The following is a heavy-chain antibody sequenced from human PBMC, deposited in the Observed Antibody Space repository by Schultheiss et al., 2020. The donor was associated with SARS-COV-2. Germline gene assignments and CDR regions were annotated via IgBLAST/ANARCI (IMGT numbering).Heavy chain of an antibody. CDR2: ISWNSGSI. D-gene: IGHD2-15*01. V-gene: IGHV3-9*01. CDR1: GFTFDYYA. Sequence: GGSLRLSCAASGFTFDYYAMHWVRQAPGKGLEWVSGISWNSGSIGYADSVEGRFTISRDNSKNTLYLQMNSLRAEDTAVYYCAKDDTGLGIYYYHYGMDVWGQGTTVTVSS. CDR3: AKDDTGLGIYYYHYGMDV. J-gene: IGHJ6*02.